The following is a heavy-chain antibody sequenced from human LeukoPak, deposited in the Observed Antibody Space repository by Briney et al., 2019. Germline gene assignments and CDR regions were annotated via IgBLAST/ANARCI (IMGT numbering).Heavy chain of an antibody. V-gene: IGHV4-61*01. CDR3: ARGYGVY. CDR2: IYYSGST. Sequence: SETLSLTCTVSGGSVSSGTYYWNWIRQPPGKGLEWIGYIYYSGSTNYNPSLKSRATISIDGSKNQFSLKLSYVTAADTAVYYCARGYGVYWGQGTLVTVSS. CDR1: GGSVSSGTYY. D-gene: IGHD4-17*01. J-gene: IGHJ4*02.